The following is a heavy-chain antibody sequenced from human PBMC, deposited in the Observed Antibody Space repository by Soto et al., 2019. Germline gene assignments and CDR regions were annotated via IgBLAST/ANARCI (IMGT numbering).Heavy chain of an antibody. D-gene: IGHD5-12*01. CDR3: ARRDDSGYVNYYFDY. V-gene: IGHV4-39*01. J-gene: IGHJ4*02. Sequence: SETLSLTCTVSGGSISSSSYYWGWIRQPPGKGLEWIGSIYYSGSTYYNPSLKSRVTISVDTSKNQFSLKLSSVTAADTAVYYCARRDDSGYVNYYFDYWGQGTLVTVSS. CDR2: IYYSGST. CDR1: GGSISSSSYY.